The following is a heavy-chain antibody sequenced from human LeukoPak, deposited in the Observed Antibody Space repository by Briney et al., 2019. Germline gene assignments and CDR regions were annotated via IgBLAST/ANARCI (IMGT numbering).Heavy chain of an antibody. CDR3: ARGPTYGDYSEGVFDI. Sequence: SETLSLTCTVSGGSISGYYWSWIRQPPGKGLEWIGYNYYSGSTNYNPSLMSRVTISLDTSKNQFSLKLGSVTAADTAVYYCARGPTYGDYSEGVFDIWGQGTMVTVSS. CDR2: NYYSGST. V-gene: IGHV4-59*01. CDR1: GGSISGYY. D-gene: IGHD4-17*01. J-gene: IGHJ3*02.